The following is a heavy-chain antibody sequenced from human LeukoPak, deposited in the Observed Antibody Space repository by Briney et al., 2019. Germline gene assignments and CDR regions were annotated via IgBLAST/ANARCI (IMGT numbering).Heavy chain of an antibody. CDR2: VSGSGGSS. V-gene: IGHV3-23*01. CDR1: GCPFSSYA. D-gene: IGHD3-22*01. J-gene: IGHJ4*02. CDR3: AKSDYYDSSGHPSSFEY. Sequence: PAGSLSLSCAASGCPFSSYAMSWVRQPPGKGLEWVSAVSGSGGSSHYADSVKARFTITRDNHKNTLYLQMNSLRVEDTAIYYCAKSDYYDSSGHPSSFEYWGQGTLVTVSS.